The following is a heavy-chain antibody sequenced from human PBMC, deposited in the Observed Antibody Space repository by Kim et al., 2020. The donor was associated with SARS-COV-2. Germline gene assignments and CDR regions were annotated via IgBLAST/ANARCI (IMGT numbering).Heavy chain of an antibody. CDR3: ARDLHRFGMDV. V-gene: IGHV3-13*01. Sequence: GGSLRLSCAASGFTFSSYDMHWVRQATGKVLEWVSAIGTAGDTYYPGSVKGRFTISRENAKNSLYLQMNSLRAGDTAVYYCARDLHRFGMDVWGQGTTVTVSS. CDR1: GFTFSSYD. J-gene: IGHJ6*02. CDR2: IGTAGDT.